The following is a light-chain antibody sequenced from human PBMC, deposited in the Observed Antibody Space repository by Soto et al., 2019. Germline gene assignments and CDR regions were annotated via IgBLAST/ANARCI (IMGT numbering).Light chain of an antibody. Sequence: QSALTQPRSVSGSPGQSVTISCTGTSSDVGGYNYVSWYQQHPGKAPKFMIYDVSKRPSGVPDRFSGSKSGNTASLTSSGLQAEDEAEYYCCSYAGSYTDVFGTGTKLTVL. CDR3: CSYAGSYTDV. V-gene: IGLV2-11*01. J-gene: IGLJ1*01. CDR1: SSDVGGYNY. CDR2: DVS.